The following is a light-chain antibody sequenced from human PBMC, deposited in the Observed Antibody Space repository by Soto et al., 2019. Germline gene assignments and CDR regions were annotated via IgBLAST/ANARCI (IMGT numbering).Light chain of an antibody. CDR1: SSNIGAGSD. J-gene: IGLJ2*01. CDR2: SNN. Sequence: QSVLTQPPSISGAPGQRVTISCTGSSSNIGAGSDVHWYHQLPGTAPKLLIYSNNERPSGVPDRFSGSKSGTSASLAISGLQSGDAADYYCAAWDDSLNGVIFGGGTKLTVL. CDR3: AAWDDSLNGVI. V-gene: IGLV1-40*01.